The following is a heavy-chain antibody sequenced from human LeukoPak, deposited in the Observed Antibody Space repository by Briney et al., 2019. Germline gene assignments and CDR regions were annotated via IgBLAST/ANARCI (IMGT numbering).Heavy chain of an antibody. CDR3: ARDPDITGTLYFDY. J-gene: IGHJ4*02. CDR1: GGPISSYY. Sequence: PSETLSLTCTVSGGPISSYYWSWIRQPPGKGLEWIGYIYYSGSTNYNPSLKSRVTISVDTSKNQFSLKLSSVTAADTAVYYCARDPDITGTLYFDYWGQGTLVTVSS. CDR2: IYYSGST. D-gene: IGHD1-7*01. V-gene: IGHV4-59*01.